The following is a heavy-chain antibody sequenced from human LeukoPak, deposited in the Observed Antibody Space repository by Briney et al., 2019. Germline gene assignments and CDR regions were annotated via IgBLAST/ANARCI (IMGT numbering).Heavy chain of an antibody. V-gene: IGHV3-64D*09. CDR1: GFTFSTYA. CDR3: VNRGYSYAYDY. J-gene: IGHJ4*02. Sequence: PGGSLRLSCSASGFTFSTYAMHWVRQAPGKGLEYVSAISSNGQSTYYADSVKGRFTISRDNSKNTLYLQMSSLIAEDTAVYYCVNRGYSYAYDYWGQGTLVTVSS. CDR2: ISSNGQST. D-gene: IGHD5-18*01.